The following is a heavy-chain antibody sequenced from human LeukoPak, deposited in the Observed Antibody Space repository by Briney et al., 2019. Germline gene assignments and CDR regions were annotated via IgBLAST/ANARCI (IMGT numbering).Heavy chain of an antibody. CDR3: AKDLNWNPLCLDY. D-gene: IGHD1-20*01. CDR2: ISYDGSNK. CDR1: GFTFSSYA. J-gene: IGHJ4*02. Sequence: GRSLRLSCAASGFTFSSYAMHWVRQAPGKGLEWVAVISYDGSNKYYADSVKGRFTISRDNSKNTLYLQMNSLRVEDTAVYYCAKDLNWNPLCLDYWGQGTLVTVSS. V-gene: IGHV3-30-3*01.